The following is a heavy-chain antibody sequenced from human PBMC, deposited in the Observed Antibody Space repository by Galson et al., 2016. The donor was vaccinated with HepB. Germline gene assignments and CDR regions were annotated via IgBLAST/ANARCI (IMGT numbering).Heavy chain of an antibody. J-gene: IGHJ6*04. V-gene: IGHV1-46*01. CDR1: GYTFTNYY. D-gene: IGHD3-16*02. CDR3: VRDGGGISGGIDV. Sequence: SVKVSCKASGYTFTNYYIHWVRQAPGQGLEWMGIINPSGGSTNYAQKFQGRVTMTRDTSTSTAYMELSSLRSEGSALYYCVRDGGGISGGIDVWGKGTTVTVSS. CDR2: INPSGGST.